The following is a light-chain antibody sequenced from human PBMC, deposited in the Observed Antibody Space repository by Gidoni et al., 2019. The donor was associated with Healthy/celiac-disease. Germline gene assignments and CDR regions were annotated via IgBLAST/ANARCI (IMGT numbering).Light chain of an antibody. CDR1: QSVSSSY. CDR2: GAS. Sequence: EIVLTQSPGTLLLSPGERATLSCRASQSVSSSYLAWYQQKPGQAPRLLIYGASSRATGIPDRFSGSGSGTDFTLTISRLEPEDFAVYYCQQYGSSLSLTFGGGTKVEIK. V-gene: IGKV3-20*01. CDR3: QQYGSSLSLT. J-gene: IGKJ4*01.